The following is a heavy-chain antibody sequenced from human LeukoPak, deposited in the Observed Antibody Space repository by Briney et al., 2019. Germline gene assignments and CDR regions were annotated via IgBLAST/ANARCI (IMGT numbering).Heavy chain of an antibody. CDR2: ISGSGGST. CDR3: SKDVQCDYEGGF. D-gene: IGHD4-17*01. V-gene: IGHV3-23*01. J-gene: IGHJ4*02. CDR1: GFTFSSYA. Sequence: GGSLRLSCAASGFTFSSYAMSWVRQAPGKGLEWVSGISGSGGSTYQADSVKGRFTISRDNSKNTLYLQMNSLRAEDTALYYCSKDVQCDYEGGFWGQGTLVTVSS.